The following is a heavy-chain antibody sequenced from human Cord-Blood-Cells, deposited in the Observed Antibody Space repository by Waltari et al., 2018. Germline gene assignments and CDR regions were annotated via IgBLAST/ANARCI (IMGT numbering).Heavy chain of an antibody. V-gene: IGHV4-34*01. CDR3: ARGRGSFGSGYSSSPFDY. Sequence: QVQLQQWGAGLLKTSETLSLTCAVYGGSFSGYYWSWIRQPPGTGLEWIGEINHSGSTNYNPSLKSRVTISVDTSKNQFSLKLSSVTAADTAVYYCARGRGSFGSGYSSSPFDYWGQGTLVTVSS. CDR1: GGSFSGYY. CDR2: INHSGST. D-gene: IGHD6-13*01. J-gene: IGHJ4*02.